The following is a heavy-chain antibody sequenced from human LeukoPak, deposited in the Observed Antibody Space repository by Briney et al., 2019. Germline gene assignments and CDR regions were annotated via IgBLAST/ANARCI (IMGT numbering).Heavy chain of an antibody. J-gene: IGHJ3*02. CDR1: GYTFLSYY. CDR2: INPNSGGT. V-gene: IGHV1-2*02. CDR3: ARHDCSSTSCYAFDI. Sequence: GASVKVSCKASGYTFLSYYMHWVRQAPGQGLEWMGWINPNSGGTNYAQKFQGRVTMTRDTSISTAYMELSRLRSDDTAVYYCARHDCSSTSCYAFDIWGQGTMVTVSS. D-gene: IGHD2-2*01.